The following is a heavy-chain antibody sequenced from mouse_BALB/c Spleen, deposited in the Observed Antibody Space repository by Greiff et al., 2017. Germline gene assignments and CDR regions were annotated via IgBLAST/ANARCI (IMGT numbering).Heavy chain of an antibody. Sequence: DVMLVESGGGLVQPGGSRKLSCAASGFTFSSFGMHWVRQAPEKGLEWVAYISSGSSTIYYADTVKGRFTISRDNPKNTLFLQMTSLRSEDTAMYYCAREEYGYDPYFDYWGQGTTLTVSS. CDR1: GFTFSSFG. V-gene: IGHV5-17*02. D-gene: IGHD2-2*01. J-gene: IGHJ2*01. CDR3: AREEYGYDPYFDY. CDR2: ISSGSSTI.